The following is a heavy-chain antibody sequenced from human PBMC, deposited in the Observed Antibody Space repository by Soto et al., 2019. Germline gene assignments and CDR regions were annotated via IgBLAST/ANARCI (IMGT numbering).Heavy chain of an antibody. D-gene: IGHD3-16*01. Sequence: QVQLQESGPGLVKPSENLSLTCTVSGGSISSYYWSWLRQPPGMELEWIGYIYYSGSTNYNPYLTSRLTIPVDQSNNKFSLKVSSVPAANTAGYYCARTLVGLGIWFDPWGQGTLGTVPS. V-gene: IGHV4-59*01. CDR1: GGSISSYY. CDR2: IYYSGST. J-gene: IGHJ5*02. CDR3: ARTLVGLGIWFDP.